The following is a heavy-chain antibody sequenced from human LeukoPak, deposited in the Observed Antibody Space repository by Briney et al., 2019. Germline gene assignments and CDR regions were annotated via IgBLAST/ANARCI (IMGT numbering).Heavy chain of an antibody. D-gene: IGHD5-18*01. V-gene: IGHV1-2*06. J-gene: IGHJ4*02. Sequence: ASVKVSCKASGYTFTSYAVNWVRQAPGQGLEWMGRINPNSGGTNYAQKFQGRVTMTRDTSISTAYMELSSLRSEDTAVYYCAIEVDTAMVTYWGQGTLVTVSS. CDR3: AIEVDTAMVTY. CDR1: GYTFTSYA. CDR2: INPNSGGT.